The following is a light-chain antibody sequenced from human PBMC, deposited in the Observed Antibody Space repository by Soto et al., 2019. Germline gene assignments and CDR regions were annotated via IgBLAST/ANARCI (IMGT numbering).Light chain of an antibody. Sequence: IHWTQTPSSLAAAIGHRVTISCLAGQGISTWLAWYQQKPGKAPKLLIYAASSLQSGVPSRFSGSGSGTDFTLTISSLQPDDFATYYCQQYDNYSLTFGGGTKVDIK. CDR3: QQYDNYSLT. J-gene: IGKJ4*01. CDR1: QGISTW. CDR2: AAS. V-gene: IGKV1-9*01.